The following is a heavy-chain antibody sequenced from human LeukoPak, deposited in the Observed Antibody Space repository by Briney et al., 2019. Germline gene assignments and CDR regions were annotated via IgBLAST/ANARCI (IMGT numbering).Heavy chain of an antibody. V-gene: IGHV4-4*02. Sequence: SETLSLTCGVSGGSITNTNYWTWVRPPPKKLLEFSGEDNLQGSTNYNPSLMGRVAIAVDTSENHLSLQLTSVTAADTAVYYCAREGGPYRPLDYSGQGTLVTVSS. CDR2: DNLQGST. CDR1: GGSITNTNY. CDR3: AREGGPYRPLDY. J-gene: IGHJ4*02.